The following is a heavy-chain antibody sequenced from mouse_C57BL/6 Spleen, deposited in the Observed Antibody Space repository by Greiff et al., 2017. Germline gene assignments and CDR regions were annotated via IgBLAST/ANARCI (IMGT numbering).Heavy chain of an antibody. J-gene: IGHJ2*01. V-gene: IGHV1-54*01. D-gene: IGHD1-1*01. CDR3: ARSAFYGSRSLYFDY. Sequence: VQLQQSGAELVRPGTSVKVSCKASGYAFTNYLIEWVKQRPGQGLEWIGVINPGSGGTNYNEKFKGKATLTADKSSSTAYMQLSSLTSEDSAVYVCARSAFYGSRSLYFDYWGQGTTLTVSS. CDR2: INPGSGGT. CDR1: GYAFTNYL.